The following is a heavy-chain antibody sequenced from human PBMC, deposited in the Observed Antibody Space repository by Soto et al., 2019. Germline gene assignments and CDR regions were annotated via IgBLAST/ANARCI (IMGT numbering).Heavy chain of an antibody. V-gene: IGHV4-39*01. CDR2: TYYSAGT. D-gene: IGHD6-13*01. CDR1: GGSVGSSSYY. J-gene: IGHJ4*02. Sequence: QLQLQESGPGLVKPSETLSLTCNVSGGSVGSSSYYWGWIRQAPGKGLEWIVSTYYSAGTYYNPSLKSRVTTSMDASKNHFSLTVTSVTAADTAIYYCARHASRGYSSSWYFEDWGQGTPVTVSS. CDR3: ARHASRGYSSSWYFED.